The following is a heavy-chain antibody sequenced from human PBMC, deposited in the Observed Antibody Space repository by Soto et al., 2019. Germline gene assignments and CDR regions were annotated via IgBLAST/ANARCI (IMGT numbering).Heavy chain of an antibody. J-gene: IGHJ4*02. CDR3: ARAVSSSEYYFDY. D-gene: IGHD6-6*01. V-gene: IGHV3-11*06. CDR1: GFTFSDYY. Sequence: GGSLRLSCAASGFTFSDYYMSWIRQAPGKGLEWVSYISSSSSYTNYADSVKGRFTISRDNAKNSLYLQMNSLRAEDTAVYYCARAVSSSEYYFDYWGQGTLVTVSS. CDR2: ISSSSSYT.